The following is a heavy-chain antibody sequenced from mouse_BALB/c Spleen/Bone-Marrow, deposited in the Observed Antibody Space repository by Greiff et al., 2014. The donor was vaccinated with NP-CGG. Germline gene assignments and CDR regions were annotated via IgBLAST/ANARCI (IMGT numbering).Heavy chain of an antibody. V-gene: IGHV5-17*02. J-gene: IGHJ4*01. D-gene: IGHD2-4*01. Sequence: EVQLQQSGGGLVQPGGSRKLSCAASGFTFSSFGMHWVRQAPEKGLEWVAYISNGSSTIYNADTVKGRFTISRDNPKNTLFLQMTSLRSEDTAMYYCARKGAMITHYYAMDYWGQGTSVTVSS. CDR3: ARKGAMITHYYAMDY. CDR2: ISNGSSTI. CDR1: GFTFSSFG.